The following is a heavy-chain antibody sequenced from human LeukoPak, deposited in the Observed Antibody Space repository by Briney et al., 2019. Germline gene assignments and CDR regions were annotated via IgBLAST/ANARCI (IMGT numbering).Heavy chain of an antibody. J-gene: IGHJ6*03. D-gene: IGHD6-19*01. CDR1: GYTFTSYY. Sequence: ASVKVSCKASGYTFTSYYMHWVRQAPGQGLEWMGLINPTGDSTGYAQKFQGRVTMTRDMSTSTVYMELSSLRSEDTAVYYCARDTVAGTGDYYYYMDVWGKGTTVTVSS. CDR3: ARDTVAGTGDYYYYMDV. V-gene: IGHV1-46*01. CDR2: INPTGDST.